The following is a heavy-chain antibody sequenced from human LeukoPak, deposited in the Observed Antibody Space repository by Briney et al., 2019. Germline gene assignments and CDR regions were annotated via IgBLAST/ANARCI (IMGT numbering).Heavy chain of an antibody. CDR1: GYTFTSYG. CDR3: ARTYYYDSSGYYPTTYFDY. J-gene: IGHJ4*02. Sequence: ASVNVSCKASGYTFTSYGTSWVRQAPGQGLEWMGWISAYNGNTNYAQKLQGRVTMTTDTSTSTAYMELRSLRSDDTAVYYCARTYYYDSSGYYPTTYFDYWGQGTLVTVSS. V-gene: IGHV1-18*01. D-gene: IGHD3-22*01. CDR2: ISAYNGNT.